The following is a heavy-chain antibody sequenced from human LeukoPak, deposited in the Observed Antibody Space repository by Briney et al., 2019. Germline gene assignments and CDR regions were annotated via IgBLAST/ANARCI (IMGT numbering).Heavy chain of an antibody. D-gene: IGHD5-18*01. CDR2: ISTYNGNT. CDR1: GYTFTSYD. Sequence: ASVKVSFKASGYTFTSYDINWVRQATGQGLEWMGWISTYNGNTNYAQKLQGRVAMTTDTSTTTAYMELRSLRSDDTAVYYCARGSSYGFSMGYWGQGTLVTVSS. J-gene: IGHJ4*02. CDR3: ARGSSYGFSMGY. V-gene: IGHV1-18*01.